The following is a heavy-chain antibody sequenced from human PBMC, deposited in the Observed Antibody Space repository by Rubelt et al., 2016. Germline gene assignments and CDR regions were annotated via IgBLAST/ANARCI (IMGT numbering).Heavy chain of an antibody. V-gene: IGHV1-2*06. CDR2: INPNSGGT. CDR3: ARLAMGLYCSSTSCSPRGYSYEDY. Sequence: MHWVRQAPGQGLEWMGRINPNSGGTNYAQKFQGRVTMTRDTSISTAYMELSRLRSDDTAVYYCARLAMGLYCSSTSCSPRGYSYEDYWGQGTLVTVSS. J-gene: IGHJ4*02. D-gene: IGHD2-2*01.